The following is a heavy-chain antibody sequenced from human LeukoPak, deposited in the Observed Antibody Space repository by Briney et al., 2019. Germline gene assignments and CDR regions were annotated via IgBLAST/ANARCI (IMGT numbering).Heavy chain of an antibody. V-gene: IGHV3-23*01. D-gene: IGHD3-10*01. Sequence: PGGSLRLSCAASGFTFSSYAMSWVRQAPGKWLEWVSGISGSGGSTFYADSVKGRFTISRDNSKNTLYLQMNSLRAEDTAVYYCAKEPAYYYGSGSYYMLFEPPVADDYWGQGTLVTVSS. CDR2: ISGSGGST. J-gene: IGHJ4*02. CDR3: AKEPAYYYGSGSYYMLFEPPVADDY. CDR1: GFTFSSYA.